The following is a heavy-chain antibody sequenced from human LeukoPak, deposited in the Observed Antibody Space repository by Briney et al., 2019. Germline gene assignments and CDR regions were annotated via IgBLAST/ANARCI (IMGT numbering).Heavy chain of an antibody. CDR1: GVSFSSYY. CDR2: IYYSGST. V-gene: IGHV4-59*08. J-gene: IGHJ2*01. CDR3: ARHNCGGDCYSWYFDL. Sequence: RSETLSLTCTASGVSFSSYYLSWIRQPPGKGLEWIGYIYYSGSTNYNPSLKSRVTISVDTSKNQSYLKLSPVTAADTAVYYCARHNCGGDCYSWYFDLWGRGTLVTVSS. D-gene: IGHD2-21*02.